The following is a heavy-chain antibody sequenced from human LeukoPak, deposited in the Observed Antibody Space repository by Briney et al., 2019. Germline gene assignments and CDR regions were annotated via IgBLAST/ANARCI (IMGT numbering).Heavy chain of an antibody. D-gene: IGHD5-18*01. Sequence: PGGSLRLSCAASGFTFSSYAMSWVRQAPGKGLDWVSPISGSGGSTYYADSVKGRFTISRDNSKNTLYLQMNSLRAEDTAVYYCAKVSRDTAMVDPDFDYWGQGTLVTVSS. CDR1: GFTFSSYA. J-gene: IGHJ4*02. CDR2: ISGSGGST. CDR3: AKVSRDTAMVDPDFDY. V-gene: IGHV3-23*01.